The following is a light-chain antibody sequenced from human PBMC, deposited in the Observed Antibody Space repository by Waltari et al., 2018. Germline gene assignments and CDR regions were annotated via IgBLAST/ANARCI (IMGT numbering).Light chain of an antibody. CDR2: DVS. V-gene: IGLV2-11*01. Sequence: QSALTQPRSVSGSPGQSVTISCTGTSSDVGGYNYVSWYQQHPGKAPKLMIDDVSKRPSGVPDRFSCSKSGNTASLTISGLQAEDEADYYCCSYAGSYTGVFGGGTKLTVL. CDR1: SSDVGGYNY. J-gene: IGLJ3*02. CDR3: CSYAGSYTGV.